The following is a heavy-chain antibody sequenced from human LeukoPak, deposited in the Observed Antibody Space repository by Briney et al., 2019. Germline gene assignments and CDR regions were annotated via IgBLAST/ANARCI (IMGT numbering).Heavy chain of an antibody. CDR3: ARYSGHYDILTGFNDDFDI. Sequence: SVKVSCKASGGTFSSYAISWVRQAPGQGLEWMGGIIPIFGTANYAQKFQGRVTITTDESTSTAYMELSSLRSEDTAVYYCARYSGHYDILTGFNDDFDILGQGKMVTVSS. J-gene: IGHJ3*02. CDR1: GGTFSSYA. D-gene: IGHD3-9*01. CDR2: IIPIFGTA. V-gene: IGHV1-69*05.